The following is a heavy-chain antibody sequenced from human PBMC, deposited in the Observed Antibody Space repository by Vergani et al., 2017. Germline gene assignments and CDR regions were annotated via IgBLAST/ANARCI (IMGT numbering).Heavy chain of an antibody. CDR2: IKSKTDGGTT. Sequence: VQLVESGGGVVQPGRSLRLSCAASGFTFSNAWMNWVRQAPGKGLEWVGRIKSKTDGGTTDYAAPVKGRFTISRDDSKNTLYLQMNSLKTEDTAVYYCTIDLLTAEMTTVTIPPYDYWGQGTLVTVSS. D-gene: IGHD4-17*01. CDR1: GFTFSNAW. CDR3: TIDLLTAEMTTVTIPPYDY. V-gene: IGHV3-15*07. J-gene: IGHJ4*02.